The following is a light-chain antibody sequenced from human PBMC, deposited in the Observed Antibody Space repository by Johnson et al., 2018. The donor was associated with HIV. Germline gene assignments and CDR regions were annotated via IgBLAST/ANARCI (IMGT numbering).Light chain of an antibody. CDR3: GTWDSSLSAYV. CDR1: SSNIGNNY. CDR2: DNN. J-gene: IGLJ1*01. Sequence: QSVLTQPPSVSAAPGQKVTISCSGSSSNIGNNYISWYQQLPGKAPKLFIFDNNKRPSGIPDRFSGSKSGTSATLDITGLQTGDEADYYCGTWDSSLSAYVFGTGTKVTVL. V-gene: IGLV1-51*01.